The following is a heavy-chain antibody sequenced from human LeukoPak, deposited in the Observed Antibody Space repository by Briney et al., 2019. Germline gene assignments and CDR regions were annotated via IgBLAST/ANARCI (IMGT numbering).Heavy chain of an antibody. CDR3: AGYCSSTSCYNDYYGMDV. CDR1: GYTFTGYY. V-gene: IGHV1-2*02. D-gene: IGHD2-2*02. Sequence: ASVKVSCKASGYTFTGYYMHWVRQAPGQGLEWMGWINPNSGGTNYAQKFQGRVTMTRDTSISTAYMELSRLRSDDTAVYYYAGYCSSTSCYNDYYGMDVWGQGTTVTVSS. CDR2: INPNSGGT. J-gene: IGHJ6*02.